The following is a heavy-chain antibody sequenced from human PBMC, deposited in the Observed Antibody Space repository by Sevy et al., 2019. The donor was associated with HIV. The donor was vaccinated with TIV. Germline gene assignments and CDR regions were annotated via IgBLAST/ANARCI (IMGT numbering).Heavy chain of an antibody. CDR1: GYTFTNYR. V-gene: IGHV1-18*01. D-gene: IGHD2-15*01. CDR2: ISPYNGDT. J-gene: IGHJ4*02. Sequence: ASVKVSCEASGYTFTNYRMYWVRQAPGQGLEWMGWISPYNGDTNYVQKLQGRVTMITDTSTSTAYMELRSLRSDDTAVYYCARAYCSGGSCYSLAYWGQGSLVTVSS. CDR3: ARAYCSGGSCYSLAY.